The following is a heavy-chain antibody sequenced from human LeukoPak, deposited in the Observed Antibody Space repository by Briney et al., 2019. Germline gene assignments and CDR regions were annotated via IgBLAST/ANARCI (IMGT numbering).Heavy chain of an antibody. V-gene: IGHV4-34*01. CDR3: ARVPLWRGAFDI. CDR2: INHSGST. Sequence: SETLSLTCAVYGGSFSGYYLSWIRQPPGKGLEWIGEINHSGSTNYNPSLKSRVTISVDTSKNQFSLKLSSVTAADTAVYYCARVPLWRGAFDIWGQGTMVTVSS. J-gene: IGHJ3*02. CDR1: GGSFSGYY. D-gene: IGHD2-21*01.